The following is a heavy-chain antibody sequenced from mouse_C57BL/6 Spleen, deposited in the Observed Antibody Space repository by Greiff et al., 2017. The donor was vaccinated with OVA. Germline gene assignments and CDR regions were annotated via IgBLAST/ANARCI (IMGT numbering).Heavy chain of an antibody. CDR1: GYTFTSYW. Sequence: QVQLQQPGAELVKPGASVKMSCKASGYTFTSYWITWVKQRPGQGLAWIGDIYPGSGSTNYNEKFKSKATLTVDTSSSTAYMQLSSLTSEDSAVYYCARAVLRLDYFDYWGQGTTLTVSS. J-gene: IGHJ2*01. V-gene: IGHV1-55*01. D-gene: IGHD1-1*01. CDR2: IYPGSGST. CDR3: ARAVLRLDYFDY.